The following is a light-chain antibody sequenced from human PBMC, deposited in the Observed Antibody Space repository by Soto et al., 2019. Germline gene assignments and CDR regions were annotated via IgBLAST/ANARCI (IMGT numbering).Light chain of an antibody. CDR1: SSDVGSYNL. V-gene: IGLV2-23*01. J-gene: IGLJ3*02. CDR3: CSFARSSTWV. Sequence: QSALTQPASVSGSPGQSITISCTGTSSDVGSYNLVSWYQQHPGKVPKLMIYEGNKRPSGVSNRFSGSNSGNTASLTISGLQAEDEADYYCCSFARSSTWVFGGGTKVTVL. CDR2: EGN.